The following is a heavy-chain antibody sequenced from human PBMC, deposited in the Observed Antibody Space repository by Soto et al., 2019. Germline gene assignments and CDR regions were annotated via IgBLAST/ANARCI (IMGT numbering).Heavy chain of an antibody. V-gene: IGHV3-23*01. CDR1: GFTFSSYA. Sequence: GGSLRLSCAASGFTFSSYAMSWVRQAPGKGLEWVSAISGSGGSKYYADSGKGRFTNSRDNSKNTLYLQMNRLRAEGTAVYYCAKDWGYDILTGYQSENWFDPWGQGTLVTVSS. CDR2: ISGSGGSK. CDR3: AKDWGYDILTGYQSENWFDP. J-gene: IGHJ5*02. D-gene: IGHD3-9*01.